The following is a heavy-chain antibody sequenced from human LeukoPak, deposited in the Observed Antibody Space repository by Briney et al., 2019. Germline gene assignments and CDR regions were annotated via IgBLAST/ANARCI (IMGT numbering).Heavy chain of an antibody. D-gene: IGHD3-10*01. CDR2: INPKSGGT. V-gene: IGHV1-2*02. CDR1: GYTFTDYY. Sequence: ASVKVSCKASGYTFTDYYMHWVRQAPGQGLEWMGWINPKSGGTNYAQKFQGRVTMTRDTSISTAFMELSRLKSDDTAVYYCAKLEQTFDFHYWGQGTLVTVSS. J-gene: IGHJ4*02. CDR3: AKLEQTFDFHY.